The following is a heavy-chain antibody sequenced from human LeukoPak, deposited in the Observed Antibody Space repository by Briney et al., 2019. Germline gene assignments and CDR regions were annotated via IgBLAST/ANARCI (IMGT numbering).Heavy chain of an antibody. J-gene: IGHJ5*02. V-gene: IGHV1-69*05. Sequence: GASVKVSCKASGGTFSSYAISWVRQAPGQGLEWMGGIIPIFGTANYAQKFQGRVTITTDESTSTAYMVLSSPRSEDTAVYYCAGDDYGGTNWFDPWGQGTLVTVSS. CDR1: GGTFSSYA. D-gene: IGHD4-17*01. CDR3: AGDDYGGTNWFDP. CDR2: IIPIFGTA.